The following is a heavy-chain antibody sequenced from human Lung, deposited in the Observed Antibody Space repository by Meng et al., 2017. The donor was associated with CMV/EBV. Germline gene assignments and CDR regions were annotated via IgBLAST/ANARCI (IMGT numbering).Heavy chain of an antibody. CDR3: AKMVRTLAPGGGFDY. CDR1: GFTFSSYG. CDR2: ILYDGSYK. V-gene: IGHV3-30*02. D-gene: IGHD4/OR15-4a*01. J-gene: IGHJ4*02. Sequence: GESLKISCEASGFTFSSYGMHWVRQAPGKGLEWVAFILYDGSYKYSADSVKGRFTISRDNSKNTLYLQMNSLRAEDTAVYYCAKMVRTLAPGGGFDYWGQGXLVTVSS.